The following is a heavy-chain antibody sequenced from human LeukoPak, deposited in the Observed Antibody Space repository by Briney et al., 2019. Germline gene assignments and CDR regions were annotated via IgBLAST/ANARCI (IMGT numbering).Heavy chain of an antibody. CDR2: IKADGSGT. V-gene: IGHV3-43*02. Sequence: RPGGALRLSCAASGFTIGPYAIYWVRQGPGRGLEWVSVIKADGSGTFYADSVRGRFTTSRDNSKNSLYLQMNSLTSEDTALYYCATWAFYHNLDVWGQGTTVIVSS. J-gene: IGHJ6*02. CDR3: ATWAFYHNLDV. CDR1: GFTIGPYA. D-gene: IGHD2/OR15-2a*01.